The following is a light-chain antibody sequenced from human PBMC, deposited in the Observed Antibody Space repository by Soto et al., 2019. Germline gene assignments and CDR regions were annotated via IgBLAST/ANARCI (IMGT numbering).Light chain of an antibody. CDR1: SSDVGGYNY. CDR2: EVS. J-gene: IGLJ1*01. V-gene: IGLV2-14*01. Sequence: QSALTQPASVSGSPGQSITISCTGTSSDVGGYNYVSWYQQHPGKAPKLMIYEVSNRPSGVSNRFSGSKSGNTASLTISGLQAXXXADYYCSSYTSSSTQVFGTGTKVTVL. CDR3: SSYTSSSTQV.